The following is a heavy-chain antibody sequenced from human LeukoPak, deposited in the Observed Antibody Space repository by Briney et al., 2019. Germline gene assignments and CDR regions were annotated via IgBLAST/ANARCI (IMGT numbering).Heavy chain of an antibody. CDR1: GYTFTSYI. J-gene: IGHJ4*02. V-gene: IGHV1-3*01. D-gene: IGHD2-15*01. Sequence: ASVKVSCKASGYTFTSYIMHWVRQAPGQRLEWMGWINPGNGHTEYSQRFQGRVTITRDTSAYTGHMELSSLKSEDTALYYCAREGSGDSCYVGAYDYWGQGMLVTVSS. CDR3: AREGSGDSCYVGAYDY. CDR2: INPGNGHT.